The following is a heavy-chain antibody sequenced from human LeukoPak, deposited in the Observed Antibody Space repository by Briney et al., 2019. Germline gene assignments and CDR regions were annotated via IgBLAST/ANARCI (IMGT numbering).Heavy chain of an antibody. D-gene: IGHD3-10*01. CDR2: ISSSSSTI. CDR3: AKDNAYYYADY. J-gene: IGHJ4*02. CDR1: GFMFRSYS. V-gene: IGHV3-48*04. Sequence: GGSLRLSCAASGFMFRSYSMNWVRQAPGKGLDWVSYISSSSSTIYYADSVKGRFTISRGNAKNSLYLQMNSLRAEDTAVYYCAKDNAYYYADYWGQGTLVTVSS.